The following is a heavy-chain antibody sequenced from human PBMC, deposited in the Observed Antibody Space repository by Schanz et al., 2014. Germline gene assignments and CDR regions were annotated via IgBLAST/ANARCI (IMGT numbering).Heavy chain of an antibody. V-gene: IGHV3-30*04. CDR2: ISSDGFNK. CDR1: RFTFSTYA. J-gene: IGHJ6*02. CDR3: RLWFGELYYGMDV. Sequence: QVQLVESGGGVVQPGGSLRLSCAASRFTFSTYAMHWVRQAPGKGLGWLAVISSDGFNKFYADSVKGRFTISRDNSKNTLYLQMNSLRAEDTAVYYCRLWFGELYYGMDVWGQGTTVTVSS. D-gene: IGHD3-10*01.